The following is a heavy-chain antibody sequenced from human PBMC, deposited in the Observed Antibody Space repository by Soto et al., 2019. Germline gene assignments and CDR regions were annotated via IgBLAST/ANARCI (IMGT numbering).Heavy chain of an antibody. CDR1: GFTFSSYG. CDR3: AREPRAVAGTGGFDY. J-gene: IGHJ4*02. Sequence: QVQLVESGGGVVQPGRSLRLSCAASGFTFSSYGMHWVRQAPGKGLEWVAVILYDGSNKYYADSVKGRFTISRDNSKNTLYLQMNSLRAEDTAVYYCAREPRAVAGTGGFDYWGQGTLVTVSS. V-gene: IGHV3-33*01. D-gene: IGHD6-19*01. CDR2: ILYDGSNK.